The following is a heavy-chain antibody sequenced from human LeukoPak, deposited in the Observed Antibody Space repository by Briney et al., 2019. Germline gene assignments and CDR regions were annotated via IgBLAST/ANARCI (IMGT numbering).Heavy chain of an antibody. CDR1: GYTFTSYY. Sequence: ASVKVSCKASGYTFTSYYMHWVRQAPGQGLEWMRIINPSGGSTSYAQKFQGRVTMTRDMSTSTVYMELSSLRSEDTAVYYCARGGYSYGYSVGARYYFDYWGQGTLVTVSS. CDR2: INPSGGST. V-gene: IGHV1-46*01. CDR3: ARGGYSYGYSVGARYYFDY. J-gene: IGHJ4*02. D-gene: IGHD5-18*01.